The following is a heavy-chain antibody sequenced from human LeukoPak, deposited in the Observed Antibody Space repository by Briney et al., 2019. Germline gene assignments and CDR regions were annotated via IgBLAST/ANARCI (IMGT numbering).Heavy chain of an antibody. Sequence: GGTLRLSCAASGFTVSSNYMSWVRQAPGKGLEWVSVIYSGGSTYYADSVKGRFTISRDNSKNTLYLQMNSLRAEDTAVYYCARERCSGGSCYSDAFDIWGQGTMVTVSS. CDR1: GFTVSSNY. CDR3: ARERCSGGSCYSDAFDI. V-gene: IGHV3-66*01. J-gene: IGHJ3*02. D-gene: IGHD2-15*01. CDR2: IYSGGST.